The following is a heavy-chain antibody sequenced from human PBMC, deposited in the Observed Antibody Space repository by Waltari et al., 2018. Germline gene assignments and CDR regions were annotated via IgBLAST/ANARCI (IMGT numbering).Heavy chain of an antibody. Sequence: QMQLVQSGAEVKKTGSSVKVSCKASGYTFTYRYLHWVRQAPGQALEWMGWITPFNGNTNDAQKFQDRVTITRDRSMSTAYMELSSLRSEDTAMYYCARSQGDYGHAFDIWGQGTMVTVSS. J-gene: IGHJ3*02. CDR2: ITPFNGNT. CDR3: ARSQGDYGHAFDI. D-gene: IGHD4-17*01. CDR1: GYTFTYRY. V-gene: IGHV1-45*02.